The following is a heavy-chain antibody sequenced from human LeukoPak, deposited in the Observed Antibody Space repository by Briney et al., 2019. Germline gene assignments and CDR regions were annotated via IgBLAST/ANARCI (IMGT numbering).Heavy chain of an antibody. V-gene: IGHV3-21*01. CDR3: ARDWGYYYYYGMDV. D-gene: IGHD3-16*01. CDR1: GFTFSSYS. CDR2: ISSSSSYI. Sequence: SAGTLRLSCAASGFTFSSYSMNWVRQAPGKGLEWVLSISSSSSYIYYADSVKGRFTISRDNAKNSLYLQMNSLRAEDTAVYYCARDWGYYYYYGMDVWGQGTTVTVSS. J-gene: IGHJ6*02.